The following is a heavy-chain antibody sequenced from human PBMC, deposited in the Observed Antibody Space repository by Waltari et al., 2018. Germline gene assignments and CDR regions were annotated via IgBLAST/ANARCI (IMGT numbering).Heavy chain of an antibody. CDR2: ISSSSSYI. Sequence: EVQLVESGGGLVKPGGSLRLSCAASGFTFSSYSMNWVRQAPGKGLEWVSSISSSSSYIYYADSVKGRFTISRDNAKNSLYLQMNSLRAEDTAVYYCARDYPGIAAAGPDAFDIWGQGTMVTVSS. D-gene: IGHD6-13*01. V-gene: IGHV3-21*01. CDR1: GFTFSSYS. J-gene: IGHJ3*02. CDR3: ARDYPGIAAAGPDAFDI.